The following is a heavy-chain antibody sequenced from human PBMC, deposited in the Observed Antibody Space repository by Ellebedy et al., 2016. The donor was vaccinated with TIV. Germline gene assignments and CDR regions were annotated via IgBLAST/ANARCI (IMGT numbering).Heavy chain of an antibody. CDR2: IIPIFGTA. Sequence: SVKVSCXASGYTFTSYDINWVRQATGQGLEWMGGIIPIFGTANYAQKFQGRVTITADESTSTAYMELSSLRSEDTAVYYCARDGSYWGFDYWGQGTLVTVSS. J-gene: IGHJ4*02. CDR3: ARDGSYWGFDY. CDR1: GYTFTSYD. D-gene: IGHD2-21*01. V-gene: IGHV1-69*13.